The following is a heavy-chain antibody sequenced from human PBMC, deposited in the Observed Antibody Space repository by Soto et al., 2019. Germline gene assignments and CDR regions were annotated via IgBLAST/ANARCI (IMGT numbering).Heavy chain of an antibody. CDR2: ISGGGGST. V-gene: IGHV3-23*01. D-gene: IGHD6-19*01. J-gene: IGHJ4*02. CDR1: GFTFSSYA. CDR3: AKDQSGWPRDFDY. Sequence: PGGSLRLSCAASGFTFSSYAMSWVRQAPGKGLEWVSGISGGGGSTYYADSVKGRFTISRDNSQKTLYLQMNSLRAEDTAVYYCAKDQSGWPRDFDYWGQGTLVTVSS.